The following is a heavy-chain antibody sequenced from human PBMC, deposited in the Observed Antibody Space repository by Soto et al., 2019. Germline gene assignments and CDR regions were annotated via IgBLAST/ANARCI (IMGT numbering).Heavy chain of an antibody. Sequence: QVQLVESGGGVVQPGRSLRLSCAASGFTFSSYAMHWVRQAPGKGLEWVAGISDDGSNKYYADSVKGRFTNSRDKYKNALYLQMNGLRAEDTAVYYCARRGYDTQAIDYWGQGTLVTVSS. V-gene: IGHV3-30-3*01. CDR1: GFTFSSYA. CDR3: ARRGYDTQAIDY. D-gene: IGHD2-2*01. J-gene: IGHJ4*02. CDR2: ISDDGSNK.